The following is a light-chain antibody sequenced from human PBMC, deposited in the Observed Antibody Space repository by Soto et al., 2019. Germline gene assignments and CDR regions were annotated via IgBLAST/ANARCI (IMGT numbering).Light chain of an antibody. CDR1: QSLNSN. CDR2: GAS. CDR3: QQYNTWPWT. Sequence: ETVMTQSPATLSVSPGERATLSCRASQSLNSNLAWYQQKRGQAPRLLIDGASDRATGIPDRFSGSGYGTEFTLSISSLQSEDFAVYYCQQYNTWPWTLGQGTKVEIK. V-gene: IGKV3-15*01. J-gene: IGKJ1*01.